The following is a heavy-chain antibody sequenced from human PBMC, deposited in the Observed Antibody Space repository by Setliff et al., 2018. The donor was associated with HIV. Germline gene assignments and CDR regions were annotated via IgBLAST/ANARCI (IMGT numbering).Heavy chain of an antibody. CDR1: TDSISSGDYQ. Sequence: TLSLTCTASTDSISSGDYQWSWIRQHPGKGLEWIGYIFYNGKTYYHPSLKSRVTISVDTSKKQFSLNLTSVTAADTAIYYCARGHEWLRNWGQGTLVTVSS. D-gene: IGHD5-12*01. V-gene: IGHV4-31*03. J-gene: IGHJ4*02. CDR2: IFYNGKT. CDR3: ARGHEWLRN.